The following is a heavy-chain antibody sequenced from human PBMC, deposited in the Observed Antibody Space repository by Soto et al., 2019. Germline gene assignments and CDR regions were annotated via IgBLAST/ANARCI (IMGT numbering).Heavy chain of an antibody. J-gene: IGHJ5*02. CDR3: ARVFSYYDFWSGYYSTPNSWFDP. CDR1: GYTFTSYG. CDR2: ISAYNGNT. Sequence: VKVSCKASGYTFTSYGISWVRQAPGQGLEWMGWISAYNGNTNYAQRLQGRVTMTTDTSTSTAYMELRSLRSDDTAVYYCARVFSYYDFWSGYYSTPNSWFDPWGQGTLVTV. D-gene: IGHD3-3*01. V-gene: IGHV1-18*01.